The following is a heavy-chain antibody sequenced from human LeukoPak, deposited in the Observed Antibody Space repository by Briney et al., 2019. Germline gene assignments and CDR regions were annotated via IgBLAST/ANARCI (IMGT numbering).Heavy chain of an antibody. CDR2: IYYSGST. J-gene: IGHJ4*02. CDR1: GGSISSSSYY. CDR3: ARLWRGLYFSDY. Sequence: SETLSLTCTVSGGSISSSSYYWGWIRQPPGKGLERIGSIYYSGSTYYNPSLKSRVTISVDTSKNQFSLKLSSVTAADTAVYYCARLWRGLYFSDYWGQGTLVTVSS. D-gene: IGHD2/OR15-2a*01. V-gene: IGHV4-39*01.